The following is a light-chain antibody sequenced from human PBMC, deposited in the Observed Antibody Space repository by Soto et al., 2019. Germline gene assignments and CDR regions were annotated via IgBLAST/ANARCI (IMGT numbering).Light chain of an antibody. CDR2: DAS. J-gene: IGKJ1*01. CDR1: QSVSSN. V-gene: IGKV3-20*01. Sequence: EIVMTQSPATLSVYPGERATLSCRASQSVSSNLAWYQQKPGQAPSLLIYDASNRATGIPDRFSGSGSGTDFTLTISRLEPEDFAVYYCQQYGSSCTFGQGTKVDIK. CDR3: QQYGSSCT.